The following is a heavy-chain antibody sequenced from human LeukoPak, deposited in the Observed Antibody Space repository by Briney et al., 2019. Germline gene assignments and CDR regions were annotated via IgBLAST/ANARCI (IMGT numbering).Heavy chain of an antibody. Sequence: SETLSLTCTVSGGSISSSSYYWGWIRQPPGKGLEWIGSICYSGSTYYNPSLKSRVTISVDTSKNQFSLKLSSVTAADTAVYYCARPTYSGSYGLTFAFDIWGQGTMVTVSS. CDR1: GGSISSSSYY. CDR3: ARPTYSGSYGLTFAFDI. D-gene: IGHD1-26*01. CDR2: ICYSGST. V-gene: IGHV4-39*01. J-gene: IGHJ3*02.